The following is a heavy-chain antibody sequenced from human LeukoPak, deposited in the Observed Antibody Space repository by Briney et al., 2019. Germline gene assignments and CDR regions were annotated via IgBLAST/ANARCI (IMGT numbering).Heavy chain of an antibody. J-gene: IGHJ4*02. V-gene: IGHV1-18*01. CDR3: ARDRDVGVIAAPGY. D-gene: IGHD2-15*01. CDR2: ISGSNGNT. CDR1: DYTFTNYG. Sequence: ASVKVSCKGFDYTFTNYGVSWVRQARGQGLEWIGWISGSNGNTNYAQKFQGRVTMTTDTSTRTAYMELRSLRSDDTALYYCARDRDVGVIAAPGYWGQGTLVTVSS.